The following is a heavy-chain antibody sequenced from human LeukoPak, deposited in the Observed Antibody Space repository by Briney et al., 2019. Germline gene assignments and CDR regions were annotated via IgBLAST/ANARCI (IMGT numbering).Heavy chain of an antibody. CDR2: ISSSGSTI. J-gene: IGHJ4*02. CDR1: GFTFSSYE. Sequence: PGGSLRLSCAASGFTFSSYEMNWVRQAPGKGLEWASYISSSGSTIYYADSVKGRFTISRDNAKNSLYLQMNSLRAEDTAVYYCARDVSSRVRATDYWGQETLVTVSS. CDR3: ARDVSSRVRATDY. D-gene: IGHD5/OR15-5a*01. V-gene: IGHV3-48*03.